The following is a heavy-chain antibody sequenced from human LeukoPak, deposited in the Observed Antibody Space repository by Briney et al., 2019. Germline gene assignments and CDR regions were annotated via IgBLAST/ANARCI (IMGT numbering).Heavy chain of an antibody. CDR3: ARGGDGYIDMDV. V-gene: IGHV3-20*04. Sequence: GGSLRLSCAASGFTFDDYGMSWVRQAPGRGLEWVSGINWNGGSTGYADSVKGRFTISRDNAKNSLYLQMNSLRAEDTAVYYCARGGDGYIDMDVWGKGTTVTVSS. J-gene: IGHJ6*03. D-gene: IGHD5-24*01. CDR2: INWNGGST. CDR1: GFTFDDYG.